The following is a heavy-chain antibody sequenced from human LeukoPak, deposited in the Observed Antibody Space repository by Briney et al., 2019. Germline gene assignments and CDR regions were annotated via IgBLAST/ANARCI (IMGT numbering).Heavy chain of an antibody. CDR2: IKNDGSIT. Sequence: GGSLRLSCAASGFTFSNYWMHWVRQAPGKGLVWVSRIKNDGSITNYADSVKGRFTISRDNAKNTLHLQMNSLRAEDTAVYYCARPDYLTNWGQGTLVTVSS. CDR1: GFTFSNYW. CDR3: ARPDYLTN. D-gene: IGHD2/OR15-2a*01. V-gene: IGHV3-74*01. J-gene: IGHJ4*02.